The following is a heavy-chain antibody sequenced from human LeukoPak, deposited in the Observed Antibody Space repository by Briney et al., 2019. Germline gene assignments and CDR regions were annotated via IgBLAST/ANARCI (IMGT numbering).Heavy chain of an antibody. CDR3: ARNNGMDV. Sequence: PGGSLRLSCAASGFALSSHWMTWVRQVPGRGPEWVANVNRDGSETYYLDSVKGRFTISKDNAKNSLYLQMNSLRAEDTALYHCARNNGMDVWGQGTTVMVSS. CDR1: GFALSSHW. J-gene: IGHJ6*02. V-gene: IGHV3-7*03. CDR2: VNRDGSET.